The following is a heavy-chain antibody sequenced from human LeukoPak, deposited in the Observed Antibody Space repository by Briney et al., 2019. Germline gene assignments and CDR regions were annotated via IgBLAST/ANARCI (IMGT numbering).Heavy chain of an antibody. CDR2: TYYSGST. D-gene: IGHD7-27*01. V-gene: IGHV4-59*01. CDR1: GGSISSYY. Sequence: SETLSLTCTVSGGSISSYYWSWIRQPPGKGLEWIGYTYYSGSTNYNPSLKSRVTISVDTSKNQFSLKLSSVTAADTAVYYCARVTWDKKFDPWGQGTLVTVSS. CDR3: ARVTWDKKFDP. J-gene: IGHJ5*02.